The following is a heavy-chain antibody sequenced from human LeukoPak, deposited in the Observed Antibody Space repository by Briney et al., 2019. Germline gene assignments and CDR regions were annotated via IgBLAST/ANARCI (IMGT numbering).Heavy chain of an antibody. D-gene: IGHD6-19*01. CDR2: ISYDGSNK. CDR1: GFTFSSYA. CDR3: AGRGVAVAGNYFDY. Sequence: PGGSLRLSCAASGFTFSSYAMHWVRQAPGKGLEWVAVISYDGSNKYYADSVKGRFTISRDNSKNTLYLQMNSLRAEDTAVYYCAGRGVAVAGNYFDYWGQGTLVTVSS. J-gene: IGHJ4*02. V-gene: IGHV3-30*04.